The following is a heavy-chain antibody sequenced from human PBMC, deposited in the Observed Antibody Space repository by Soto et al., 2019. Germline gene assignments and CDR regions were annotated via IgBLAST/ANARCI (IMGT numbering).Heavy chain of an antibody. CDR3: ARVWGIAVAGTFDY. Sequence: GASVKVSCKASGGTFSSYAISWVRQAPGQGLEWMGGIIPIFGTANYAQKFQGRVTITADKSTSAAYMELSSLRSEDTAVYYCARVWGIAVAGTFDYWGQGTLVTVSS. J-gene: IGHJ4*02. CDR1: GGTFSSYA. D-gene: IGHD6-19*01. V-gene: IGHV1-69*06. CDR2: IIPIFGTA.